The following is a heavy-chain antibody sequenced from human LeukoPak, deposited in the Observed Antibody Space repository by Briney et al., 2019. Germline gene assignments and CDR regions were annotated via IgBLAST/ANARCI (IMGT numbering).Heavy chain of an antibody. Sequence: GGSLRLSCAASGFTFSSYSMNWVRQAPGKGLEWVSSISSSSSYIYYADSVKGRFTISRDNAKNSLYLQMNGLRAEDTAVYYCARDGYSSSELDYWGQGTLVTVSS. CDR3: ARDGYSSSELDY. CDR1: GFTFSSYS. CDR2: ISSSSSYI. J-gene: IGHJ4*02. V-gene: IGHV3-21*01. D-gene: IGHD6-6*01.